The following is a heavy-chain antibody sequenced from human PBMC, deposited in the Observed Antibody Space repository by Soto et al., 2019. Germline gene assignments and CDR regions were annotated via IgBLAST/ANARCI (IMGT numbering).Heavy chain of an antibody. D-gene: IGHD3-10*01. Sequence: QVQLQQWGAGLLKPSETLSLTCAVYGGSFSGYYWSWIRQPPGKGLEWTGEINHSGSTNYNPSLKSRVTISVDTSKNQFALKLSSVTAADTAVYYCARVGLNYYGSGIDYWGQGTLVTVSS. J-gene: IGHJ4*02. CDR1: GGSFSGYY. V-gene: IGHV4-34*01. CDR3: ARVGLNYYGSGIDY. CDR2: INHSGST.